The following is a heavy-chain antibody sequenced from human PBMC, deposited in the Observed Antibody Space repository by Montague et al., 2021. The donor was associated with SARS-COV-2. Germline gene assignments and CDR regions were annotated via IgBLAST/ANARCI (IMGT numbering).Heavy chain of an antibody. CDR1: SGPLHAYY. CDR2: IHPYGHT. V-gene: IGHV4-34*01. D-gene: IGHD3-3*01. J-gene: IGHJ6*02. CDR3: ARWGEYYDSPYYYYAMDV. Sequence: SETLSLTCEVDSGPLHAYYWSWVRQPPGKGLEWIGEIHPYGHTSYNPSLMSRVTISIDTSKNQFSLKLSSVTAADTAVYYCARWGEYYDSPYYYYAMDVWGQGTTVTVSS.